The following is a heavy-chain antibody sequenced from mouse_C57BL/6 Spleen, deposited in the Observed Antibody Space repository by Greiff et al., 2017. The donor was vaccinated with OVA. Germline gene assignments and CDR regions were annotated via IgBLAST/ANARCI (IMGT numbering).Heavy chain of an antibody. CDR3: ARNGYDYDAWFAY. D-gene: IGHD2-4*01. CDR2: IWTGGGT. Sequence: VKLMESGPGLVAPSQSLSITCTVSGFSLTSYAISWVRQPPGKGLEWLGVIWTGGGTNYNSALKSRLSISKDNSKSQVCLKMNSLQADDTARYYCARNGYDYDAWFAYWGQGTLVTVSA. J-gene: IGHJ3*01. CDR1: GFSLTSYA. V-gene: IGHV2-9-1*01.